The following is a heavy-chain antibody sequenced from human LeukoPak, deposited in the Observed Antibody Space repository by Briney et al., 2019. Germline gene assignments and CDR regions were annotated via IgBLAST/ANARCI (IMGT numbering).Heavy chain of an antibody. CDR2: IIPIFGAA. D-gene: IGHD3-10*01. Sequence: SVKVSCKASGGTFSSYAISWVRQAPGQGLEWMGGIIPIFGAANYAQKFQGRVTITADESTSTAYMELSSLRSEDTAVYYCARAPFDRITMVRGVIGWFDPWGQGTLVTVSS. V-gene: IGHV1-69*13. J-gene: IGHJ5*02. CDR1: GGTFSSYA. CDR3: ARAPFDRITMVRGVIGWFDP.